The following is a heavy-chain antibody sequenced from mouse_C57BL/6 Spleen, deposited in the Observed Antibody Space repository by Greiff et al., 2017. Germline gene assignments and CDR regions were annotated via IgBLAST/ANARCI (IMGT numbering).Heavy chain of an antibody. Sequence: VQLQQSGAELVKPGASVNLSCKASGYTFTEYTINWVKQMSGQGLEWIGLFYTGSGSIKYNEKFKSKATLTADKSSSTVYMDLSRLTYEASAVYFCARHEGETGTPGFAYWGQVTTLTVSS. D-gene: IGHD4-1*01. CDR2: FYTGSGSI. V-gene: IGHV1-62-2*01. CDR3: ARHEGETGTPGFAY. J-gene: IGHJ2*01. CDR1: GYTFTEYT.